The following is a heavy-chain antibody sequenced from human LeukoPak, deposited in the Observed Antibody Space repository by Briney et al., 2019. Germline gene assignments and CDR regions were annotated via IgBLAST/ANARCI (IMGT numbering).Heavy chain of an antibody. CDR2: IIPIFDTA. J-gene: IGHJ5*02. V-gene: IGHV1-69*13. D-gene: IGHD2-15*01. Sequence: ASVTVSCKASGGTFSSYGISWVRQAPGQGLEWMGGIIPIFDTANYAQKFQGRVTITADESTSTAYMELSSLRSEDTAVYYCARVFRRYCSGGSCERAEEFDPWGQGTLVTVSS. CDR3: ARVFRRYCSGGSCERAEEFDP. CDR1: GGTFSSYG.